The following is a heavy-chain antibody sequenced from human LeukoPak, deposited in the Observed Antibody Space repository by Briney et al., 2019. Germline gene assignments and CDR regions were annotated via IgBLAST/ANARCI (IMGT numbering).Heavy chain of an antibody. J-gene: IGHJ3*02. V-gene: IGHV4-59*08. Sequence: SETLSLTCTVSGGSISSYYWSWIRQPPGKGLGLIGYVYYCGSTNSNPSLKSRVTITVDTSKDQFSLKLSSVTVADTAVYYCARPNVGATYAFDIWGQGTMVTVSS. CDR2: VYYCGST. CDR1: GGSISSYY. CDR3: ARPNVGATYAFDI. D-gene: IGHD1-26*01.